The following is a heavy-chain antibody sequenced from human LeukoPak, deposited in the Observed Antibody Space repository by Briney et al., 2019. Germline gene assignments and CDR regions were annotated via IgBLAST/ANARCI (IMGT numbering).Heavy chain of an antibody. CDR3: ARPRSYGDGIDY. J-gene: IGHJ4*02. D-gene: IGHD4-17*01. V-gene: IGHV3-48*03. CDR1: GFSFSAFE. Sequence: EGSLRLSCAASGFSFSAFEMNWVRQAPGKGLEWISYISSSYRTIYYADSVKGRFTVSRDNTKNSIYLQMDSLRAEDTAVYYCARPRSYGDGIDYWGQGTLVTVSS. CDR2: ISSSYRTI.